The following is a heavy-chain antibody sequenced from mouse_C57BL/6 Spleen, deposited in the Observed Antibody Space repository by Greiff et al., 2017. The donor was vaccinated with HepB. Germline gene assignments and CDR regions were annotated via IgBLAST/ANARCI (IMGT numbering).Heavy chain of an antibody. CDR2: ISDGGSYT. CDR3: ARAWDGYYDV. D-gene: IGHD2-3*01. J-gene: IGHJ1*03. V-gene: IGHV5-4*01. CDR1: GFTFSSYA. Sequence: EVQLVESGGGLVKPGGSLKLSCAASGFTFSSYAMSWVRQTPEKRLEWVATISDGGSYTYYPDNVKGRFTISRDNAKNNLYLQMSHLKSEDTAMYYCARAWDGYYDVWGTGTTVTVSS.